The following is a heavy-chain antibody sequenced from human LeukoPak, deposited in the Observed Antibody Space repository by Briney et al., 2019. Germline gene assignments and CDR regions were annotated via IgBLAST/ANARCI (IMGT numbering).Heavy chain of an antibody. Sequence: PSETLSLTCAVYGGSFSGYYWSWIRQPPGKGLEWIGEINHSGSTNYNPSLKSRVTISVDTSKNQFSLELSSVTAADTAVYYCARVKRHSSGWYKDDYYYYGMDVWGQGTTVTVSS. V-gene: IGHV4-34*01. CDR2: INHSGST. D-gene: IGHD6-19*01. CDR3: ARVKRHSSGWYKDDYYYYGMDV. J-gene: IGHJ6*02. CDR1: GGSFSGYY.